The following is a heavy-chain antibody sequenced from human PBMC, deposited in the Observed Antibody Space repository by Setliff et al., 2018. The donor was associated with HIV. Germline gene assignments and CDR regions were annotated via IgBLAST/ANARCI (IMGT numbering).Heavy chain of an antibody. D-gene: IGHD1-26*01. CDR3: ARARLQGIVTAVGPRDNCLDP. J-gene: IGHJ5*02. CDR2: ISAYTGHT. V-gene: IGHV1-18*01. CDR1: GYSFINYG. Sequence: GASVKVSCKASGYSFINYGISWVRQAPGQGPEWMGWISAYTGHTDYAPRLLGRVTMTTDTSTSTAYMDLRSLSSDDTAVYYCARARLQGIVTAVGPRDNCLDPWGQGTRVTVSS.